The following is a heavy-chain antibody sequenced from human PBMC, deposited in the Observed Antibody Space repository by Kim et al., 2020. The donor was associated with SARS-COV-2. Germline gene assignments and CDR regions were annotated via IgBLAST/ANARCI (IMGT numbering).Heavy chain of an antibody. Sequence: ADSVKGRFTISIDTSKNTLNLQMTSLRPEETALYYCARAPLKSGSYYVLDYWGQGTLVTVSS. CDR3: ARAPLKSGSYYVLDY. V-gene: IGHV3-30*01. D-gene: IGHD1-26*01. J-gene: IGHJ4*02.